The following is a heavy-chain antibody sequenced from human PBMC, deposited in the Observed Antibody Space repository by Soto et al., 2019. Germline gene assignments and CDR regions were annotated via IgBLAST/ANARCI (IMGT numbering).Heavy chain of an antibody. V-gene: IGHV1-8*01. CDR3: AREFRRDGS. CDR2: MNPNSGNT. Sequence: GASVKVSCKASGYTFTSSDINWVRQATGQGPEWMGYMNPNSGNTGYAQDFQGRFTMTWNTSISTAYMELTSLKSDDTAVYYCAREFRRDGSWGQGTLVTVSS. CDR1: GYTFTSSD. D-gene: IGHD5-12*01. J-gene: IGHJ5*02.